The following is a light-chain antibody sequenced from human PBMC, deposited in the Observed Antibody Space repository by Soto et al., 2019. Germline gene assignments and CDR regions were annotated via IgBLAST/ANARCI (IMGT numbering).Light chain of an antibody. CDR1: NIGIKS. J-gene: IGLJ2*01. Sequence: SYDLTQPPSVSVAPGQTARITCGGNNIGIKSVHWYQQKPGQAPVLVVSDDSDRPSGIPERFSGSNSGNPATLTITRVEAGDEADYYCQVWDATSDHVVFGGGTKLTVL. CDR2: DDS. V-gene: IGLV3-21*02. CDR3: QVWDATSDHVV.